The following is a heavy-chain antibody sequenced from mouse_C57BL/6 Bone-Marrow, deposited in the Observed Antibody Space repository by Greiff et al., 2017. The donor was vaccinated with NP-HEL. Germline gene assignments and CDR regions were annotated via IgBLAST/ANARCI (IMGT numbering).Heavy chain of an antibody. D-gene: IGHD1-1*01. CDR2: INPSTGGT. CDR3: AIDITTVVAYYFDY. J-gene: IGHJ2*01. CDR1: GYSFTGYY. V-gene: IGHV1-42*01. Sequence: VQLKESGPELVKPGASVKISCKASGYSFTGYYMNWVKQSPEKSLEWIGEINPSTGGTNYNQKFKAKATLTVDKSSSTAYMQLKSLTSEDSAVYYCAIDITTVVAYYFDYWGQGTTLTVSS.